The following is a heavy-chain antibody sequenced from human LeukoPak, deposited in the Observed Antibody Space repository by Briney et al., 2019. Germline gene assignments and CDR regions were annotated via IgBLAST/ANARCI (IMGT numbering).Heavy chain of an antibody. CDR3: ARTHINGWCFDS. CDR2: ITFNGGNT. V-gene: IGHV3-23*01. D-gene: IGHD6-19*01. Sequence: GGPLRLSCAASGFSFSSYAMSWARQAPGKGLEWVSIITFNGGNTYYASVEGRFTISRDNSKNTLYLQMGSLRADDTAVYYCARTHINGWCFDSWGQGTLVTVSS. CDR1: GFSFSSYA. J-gene: IGHJ4*02.